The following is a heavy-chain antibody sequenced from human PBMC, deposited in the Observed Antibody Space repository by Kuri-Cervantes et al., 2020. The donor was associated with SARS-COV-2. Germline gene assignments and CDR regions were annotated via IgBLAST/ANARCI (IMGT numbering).Heavy chain of an antibody. CDR1: GGTFSSYA. Sequence: SVKVSCKASGGTFSSYAISWVRQAPGQGLEWMGRNIPILGTANYPHKFQGRVTITADKSTSTAYMELSSLRSEDTAVYYCASDFIAAAGIDYWGQGTMVTVSS. CDR3: ASDFIAAAGIDY. J-gene: IGHJ4*02. V-gene: IGHV1-69*04. D-gene: IGHD6-13*01. CDR2: NIPILGTA.